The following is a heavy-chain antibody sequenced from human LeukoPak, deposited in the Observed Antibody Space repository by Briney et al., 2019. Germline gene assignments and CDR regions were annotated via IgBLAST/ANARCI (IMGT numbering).Heavy chain of an antibody. J-gene: IGHJ4*02. Sequence: SGGSLRLSCAASGFTVSSNYMSWVRRAPGKGLEWVSVIYSGGSTYYADSVKGRFTISRDNSKNTLYLQMNSLRAEDTAVYYCARGPVRGVIQLWGQGTLVTVSS. CDR3: ARGPVRGVIQL. V-gene: IGHV3-53*01. D-gene: IGHD3-10*01. CDR2: IYSGGST. CDR1: GFTVSSNY.